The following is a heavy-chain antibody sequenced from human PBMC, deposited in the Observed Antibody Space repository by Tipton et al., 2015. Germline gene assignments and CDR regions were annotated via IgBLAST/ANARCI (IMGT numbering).Heavy chain of an antibody. Sequence: SLRLSCAASGFPFSNYDMHWVRQAPGKGLEWVAAIGTAGDTYYPGSVKGRFTISRENAKNSLYLQMNSLRAGDTAVYYCARAGLRWLRFSYYGMDVWGQGTTVTISS. D-gene: IGHD5-12*01. V-gene: IGHV3-13*01. J-gene: IGHJ6*02. CDR2: IGTAGDT. CDR1: GFPFSNYD. CDR3: ARAGLRWLRFSYYGMDV.